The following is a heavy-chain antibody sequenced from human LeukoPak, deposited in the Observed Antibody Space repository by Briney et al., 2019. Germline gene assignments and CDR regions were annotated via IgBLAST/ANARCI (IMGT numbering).Heavy chain of an antibody. D-gene: IGHD6-6*01. CDR1: GFTFSTYS. CDR3: ARDRIEYSSASPWFDP. J-gene: IGHJ5*02. CDR2: ISSSSTYI. V-gene: IGHV3-21*01. Sequence: GGSLRLSCVASGFTFSTYSMNWVRQTPGKGLEWVSSISSSSTYIYYADSLKGRFTIPRDNAKNSLYQQMDSLTAEDTAVYYCARDRIEYSSASPWFDPWGQGALVTVSS.